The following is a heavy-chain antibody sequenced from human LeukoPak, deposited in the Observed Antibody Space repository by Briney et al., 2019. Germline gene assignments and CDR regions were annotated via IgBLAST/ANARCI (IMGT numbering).Heavy chain of an antibody. CDR2: IIPIFGTA. V-gene: IGHV1-69*06. J-gene: IGHJ4*02. CDR1: GGTFSSYA. CDR3: ARASSSGYDRWIYYFDY. Sequence: SVKVSCKASGGTFSSYAISWVRQAPGQGLEWMGGIIPIFGTANYAQKFQGRVTITADKSTSTAYMELSSLRSEDTAVYYCARASSSGYDRWIYYFDYWGQGTLVTVSS. D-gene: IGHD5-12*01.